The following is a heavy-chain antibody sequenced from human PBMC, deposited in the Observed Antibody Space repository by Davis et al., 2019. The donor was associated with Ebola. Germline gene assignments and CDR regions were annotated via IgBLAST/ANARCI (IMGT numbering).Heavy chain of an antibody. CDR2: INPNSGGT. J-gene: IGHJ6*02. CDR1: GYTFTGHY. CDR3: ARDSSSPFYYYYYGMDV. V-gene: IGHV1-2*02. D-gene: IGHD6-6*01. Sequence: AASVKVSCKASGYTFTGHYIHWVRQTPGQGLEWMGWINPNSGGTNYAQKFQGGVTMTRDTSISTTYMELSRLRSDDTAVYYCARDSSSPFYYYYYGMDVWGQGTTVTVSS.